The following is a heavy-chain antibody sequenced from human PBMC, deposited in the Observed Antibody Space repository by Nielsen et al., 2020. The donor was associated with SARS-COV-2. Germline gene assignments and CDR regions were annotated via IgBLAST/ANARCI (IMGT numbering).Heavy chain of an antibody. Sequence: GGSVRISCAASGFTFSSYAMSWVRQAPGKGLEWVSAISGSGGSTYYADSVKGRFTISTDNSKNTLYLQMNRLRAEDTAVYYCAKDRAPYHYDISGPSDYWGQGTLFTVSS. CDR1: GFTFSSYA. V-gene: IGHV3-23*01. D-gene: IGHD3-22*01. CDR3: AKDRAPYHYDISGPSDY. CDR2: ISGSGGST. J-gene: IGHJ4*02.